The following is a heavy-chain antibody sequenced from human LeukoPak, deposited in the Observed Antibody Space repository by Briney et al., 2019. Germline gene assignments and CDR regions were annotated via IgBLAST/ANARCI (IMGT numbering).Heavy chain of an antibody. J-gene: IGHJ6*02. D-gene: IGHD5-18*01. CDR2: IKQDGSEK. CDR1: GFTFSSYW. V-gene: IGHV3-7*01. CDR3: ARDQVREAAIHYYGMDV. Sequence: PGGSLRLPCAASGFTFSSYWMSWVRQAPGKGLEWVANIKQDGSEKYYVDSVKGRFTISRDNAKNSLYLQMNSLRAEDTAVYYCARDQVREAAIHYYGMDVWGQGTTVTVSS.